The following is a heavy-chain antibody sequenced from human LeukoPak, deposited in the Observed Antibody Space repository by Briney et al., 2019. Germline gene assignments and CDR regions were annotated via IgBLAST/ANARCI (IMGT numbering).Heavy chain of an antibody. V-gene: IGHV4-34*08. CDR2: INHSGST. J-gene: IGHJ4*02. D-gene: IGHD3-22*01. CDR1: GFTFSSYS. CDR3: AVDYYDSSGYYDNFDY. Sequence: PAGSLRLSCAASGFTFSSYSMNWVRQAPGKGLEWIGEINHSGSTNYNPSLTSRVTTSVDTSKNQFSLKLSSVTAADTAVYYCAVDYYDSSGYYDNFDYWGQGTLVTVSS.